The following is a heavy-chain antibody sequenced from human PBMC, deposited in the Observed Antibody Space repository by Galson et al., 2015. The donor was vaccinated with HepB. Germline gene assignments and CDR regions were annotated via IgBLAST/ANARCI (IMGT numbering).Heavy chain of an antibody. V-gene: IGHV3-30-3*01. CDR2: ISYDGSNK. D-gene: IGHD3-3*01. Sequence: SLRLSCAASGFTFSSYAMHWVRQAPGKGLEWVAVISYDGSNKYYADSVKGRFTISRDNSKNTLYLQMNSLRAEDTAVYYCARRVRFLDYFDYWGQGTLVTVSS. CDR1: GFTFSSYA. CDR3: ARRVRFLDYFDY. J-gene: IGHJ4*02.